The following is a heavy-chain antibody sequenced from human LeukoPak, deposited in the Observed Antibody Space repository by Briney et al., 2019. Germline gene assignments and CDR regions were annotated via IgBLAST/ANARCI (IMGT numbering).Heavy chain of an antibody. V-gene: IGHV3-73*01. CDR1: GFTFSGSA. CDR2: IRSKANSYAT. Sequence: SGGSLRLSCAASGFTFSGSAMHWVRQASGKGLEWVGRIRSKANSYATAYAASVKGRFTISRDDSKNTAYLQMNSLKTEDTAVYYCTRGPQVLSNWGQGTLVTVSS. CDR3: TRGPQVLSN. J-gene: IGHJ4*02. D-gene: IGHD2/OR15-2a*01.